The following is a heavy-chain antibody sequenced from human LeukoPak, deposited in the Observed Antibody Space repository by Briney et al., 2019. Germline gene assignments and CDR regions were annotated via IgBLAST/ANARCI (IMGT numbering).Heavy chain of an antibody. CDR1: GFTFSSYA. V-gene: IGHV3-23*01. J-gene: IGHJ4*02. D-gene: IGHD6-13*01. CDR3: AKVVAAAGPVDY. Sequence: GGSLRLSCAASGFTFSSYAMGWVRQAPGKGLEWVSVISGSGGSTYYADSVQGRFTISRDNSKNTLYLQMNSLRAEDTAVYYCAKVVAAAGPVDYWGQGTLVTVSS. CDR2: ISGSGGST.